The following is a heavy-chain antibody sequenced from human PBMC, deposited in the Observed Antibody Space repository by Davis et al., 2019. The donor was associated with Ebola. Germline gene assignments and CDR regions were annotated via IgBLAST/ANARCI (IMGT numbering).Heavy chain of an antibody. CDR3: ARDDYSNYYGMDV. J-gene: IGHJ6*02. CDR1: GDSISSSNW. D-gene: IGHD4-11*01. V-gene: IGHV4-4*02. CDR2: ISQSGST. Sequence: SETLSLTCAVSGDSISSSNWWSWVRQPPGKGLEWIGEISQSGSTNYNPSLKSRVTISVDTSKNQFSLKLSSVTAADTAVYYCARDDYSNYYGMDVWGQGTTVTVSS.